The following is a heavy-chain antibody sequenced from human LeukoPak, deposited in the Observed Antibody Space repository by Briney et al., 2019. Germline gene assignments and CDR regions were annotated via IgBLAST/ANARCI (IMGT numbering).Heavy chain of an antibody. CDR3: AKFHIVVVNGYFDY. Sequence: GASVKVSCKASGGTFSSYAISWVRQAPGQGLEWMGGIIPIFGTANYAQKFQGRVTITADKSTSTAYMELSSLRSEDTAVYYCAKFHIVVVNGYFDYWGQGTLVTVSS. V-gene: IGHV1-69*06. J-gene: IGHJ4*02. D-gene: IGHD2-21*01. CDR2: IIPIFGTA. CDR1: GGTFSSYA.